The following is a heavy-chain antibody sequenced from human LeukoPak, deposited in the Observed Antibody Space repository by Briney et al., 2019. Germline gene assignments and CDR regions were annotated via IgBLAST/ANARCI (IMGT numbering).Heavy chain of an antibody. CDR3: ARDLYGSGSYSHRD. Sequence: SESLSLTCTVSYGSASSGSYYWSWIRQPPGKGLQWIGYIYSSGSTNYNTSLKSRVTISVDTSKNQFSLKLSSVTAADTAVYYCARDLYGSGSYSHRDWGQGTLVTVSS. J-gene: IGHJ4*02. CDR2: IYSSGST. CDR1: YGSASSGSYY. D-gene: IGHD3-10*01. V-gene: IGHV4-61*01.